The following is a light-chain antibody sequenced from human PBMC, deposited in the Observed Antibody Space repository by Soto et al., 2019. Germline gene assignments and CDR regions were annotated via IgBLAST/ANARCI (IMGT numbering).Light chain of an antibody. CDR2: DVS. Sequence: QSVLTQPASVSGSPGQSITISCTGTSSDVGGYNYASWFQQHPGKAPKLMIYDVSNRPSGVSNRFSGSKSGNTASLTISGLQAEDEGDYHCSSYTSSSTLVVFGGGTKLTVL. V-gene: IGLV2-14*01. CDR1: SSDVGGYNY. CDR3: SSYTSSSTLVV. J-gene: IGLJ2*01.